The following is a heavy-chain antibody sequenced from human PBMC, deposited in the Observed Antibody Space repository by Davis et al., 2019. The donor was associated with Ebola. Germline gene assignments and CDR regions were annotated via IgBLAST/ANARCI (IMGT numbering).Heavy chain of an antibody. CDR2: IRYDGSNK. Sequence: GESLKISCAASGFTFNIFDMHWVRQAPGKGLEWVAFIRYDGSNKYYADSVKGRFTISRDNSKNTLYLQMNSLRAEDTAVYYCARKTGLDYWGQGTLVTVSS. D-gene: IGHD3-9*01. CDR1: GFTFNIFD. J-gene: IGHJ4*02. CDR3: ARKTGLDY. V-gene: IGHV3-30*02.